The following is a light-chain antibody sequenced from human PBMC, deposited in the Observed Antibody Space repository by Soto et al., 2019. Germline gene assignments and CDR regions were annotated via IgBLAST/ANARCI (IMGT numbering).Light chain of an antibody. CDR1: RSVSSSY. Sequence: EIVLTQSPCTLSLSPWERFTLSFVASRSVSSSYLAWYQQKPGQAPRLLIYGASSRATGIPDRFSGSGSGTDFTLTISRLEPEDFAVYYCQQYGSSPITFGQGTRLEIK. CDR3: QQYGSSPIT. J-gene: IGKJ5*01. V-gene: IGKV3-20*01. CDR2: GAS.